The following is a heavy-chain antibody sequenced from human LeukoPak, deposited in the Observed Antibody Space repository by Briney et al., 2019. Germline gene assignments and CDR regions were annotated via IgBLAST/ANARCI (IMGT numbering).Heavy chain of an antibody. D-gene: IGHD6-6*01. V-gene: IGHV3-23*01. CDR2: ISGSGSGGST. Sequence: PGGSLRLSCAASGFTFSSSAMSWVRQAPGKGLEWVSSISGSGSGGSTYYADSVKGRFTISRDNSKNTLYLQMNSLRAEDTAVYYCAKDLVIAARKVDPWGQGTLVTVSS. J-gene: IGHJ5*02. CDR1: GFTFSSSA. CDR3: AKDLVIAARKVDP.